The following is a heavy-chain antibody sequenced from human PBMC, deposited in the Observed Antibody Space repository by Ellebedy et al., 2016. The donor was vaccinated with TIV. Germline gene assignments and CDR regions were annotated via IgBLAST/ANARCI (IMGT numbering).Heavy chain of an antibody. V-gene: IGHV3-23*01. J-gene: IGHJ6*02. Sequence: GESLKISCAASGFTFSNYAMSWVRRSPGKGLDWVSLISGSGEYTYYADSVKGRLTIFRDNSMDTLYLQMNSLGVGDTAVYYCAKLGFDILTGSGGMDVWGQGTTVTVSS. CDR2: ISGSGEYT. D-gene: IGHD3-9*01. CDR1: GFTFSNYA. CDR3: AKLGFDILTGSGGMDV.